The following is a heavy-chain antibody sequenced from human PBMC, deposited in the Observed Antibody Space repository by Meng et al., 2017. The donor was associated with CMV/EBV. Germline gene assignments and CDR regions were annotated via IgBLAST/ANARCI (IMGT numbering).Heavy chain of an antibody. Sequence: LSLSCAVFGGSCSGFYWSWLRQPPGKGLEWIGEINHSGSTNYNPSLKSRVTISVDTSKNQFSLKLSSVTAADTAVYYCARGRWLRYWGQGTLVTVSS. CDR1: GGSCSGFY. J-gene: IGHJ4*02. CDR3: ARGRWLRY. CDR2: INHSGST. V-gene: IGHV4-34*01. D-gene: IGHD3-22*01.